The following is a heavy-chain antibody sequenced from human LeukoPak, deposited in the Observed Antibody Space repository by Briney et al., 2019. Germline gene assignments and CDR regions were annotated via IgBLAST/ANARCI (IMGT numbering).Heavy chain of an antibody. CDR3: AKSPGVASYDILTGYYLSSFDY. D-gene: IGHD3-9*01. J-gene: IGHJ4*02. V-gene: IGHV3-23*01. CDR2: ISGSGGST. CDR1: GFTFSSYA. Sequence: PGGSLRLSCAASGFTFSSYAMSWVRQAPGKGLEWVSAISGSGGSTYYADSVKGRFTISRDNSKNTLYLQMNSLRAEDTAVYYCAKSPGVASYDILTGYYLSSFDYWGQETLVTVSS.